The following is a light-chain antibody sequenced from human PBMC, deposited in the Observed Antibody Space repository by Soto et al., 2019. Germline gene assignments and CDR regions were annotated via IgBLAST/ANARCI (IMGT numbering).Light chain of an antibody. Sequence: IQLTQSPSSLSASIGDRVPITCRASQDIASYLAWYQQKPGNAPKLLIYAASTLHSGVPSSFSGSGSGTDFTITIRSLQPEDFVTYYCHQLNVHLLFGQGTKLEIK. CDR3: HQLNVHLL. V-gene: IGKV1-9*01. CDR1: QDIASY. CDR2: AAS. J-gene: IGKJ2*01.